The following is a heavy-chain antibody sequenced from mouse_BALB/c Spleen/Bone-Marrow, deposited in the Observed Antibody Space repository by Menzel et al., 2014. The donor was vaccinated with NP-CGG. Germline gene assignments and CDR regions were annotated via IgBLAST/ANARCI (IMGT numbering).Heavy chain of an antibody. V-gene: IGHV14-3*02. D-gene: IGHD1-1*01. CDR3: VSYYYGNYFDS. CDR2: IDPANGNT. J-gene: IGHJ2*01. CDR1: GFNIKDTY. Sequence: VQLQQSGAELVKPGASVKLSCTASGFNIKDTYMHWVKQRPEQGLEWIGRIDPANGNTKYDPKFQGKATITADTSSNTAYLQLSSLTSEGTAVYYCVSYYYGNYFDSWGQGTTLTVSS.